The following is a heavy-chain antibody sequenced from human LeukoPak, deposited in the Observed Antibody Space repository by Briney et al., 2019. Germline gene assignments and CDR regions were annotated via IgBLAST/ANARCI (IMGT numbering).Heavy chain of an antibody. D-gene: IGHD3-22*01. Sequence: ASVKVSCKASGYTFTSYGISWVRQAPGQALEWMGWISAYNGNTSYARKLQGRVTMTTDTSTSTAYMELRSLRSDDTAVYYCARGAEYYYDSSGDAEYFQHWGQGTLVTVSS. CDR1: GYTFTSYG. J-gene: IGHJ1*01. CDR3: ARGAEYYYDSSGDAEYFQH. V-gene: IGHV1-18*01. CDR2: ISAYNGNT.